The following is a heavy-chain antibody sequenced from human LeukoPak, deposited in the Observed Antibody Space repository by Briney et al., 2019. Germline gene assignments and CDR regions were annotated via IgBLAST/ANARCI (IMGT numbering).Heavy chain of an antibody. V-gene: IGHV4-59*08. D-gene: IGHD6-19*01. CDR2: IYYSGST. J-gene: IGHJ4*02. Sequence: MTSETLSLTCTVSGVSISSYYWSWIRQPPGKGLEGMGYIYYSGSTNYNPSLKSRVTISVDTSKNQFSLKLSSVTAADTAVYYCARQGHIAVAFYFDYWGQGTLVTVSS. CDR1: GVSISSYY. CDR3: ARQGHIAVAFYFDY.